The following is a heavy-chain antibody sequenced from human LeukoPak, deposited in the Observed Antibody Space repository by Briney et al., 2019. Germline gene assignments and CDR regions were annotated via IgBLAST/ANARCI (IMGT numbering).Heavy chain of an antibody. V-gene: IGHV4-39*07. J-gene: IGHJ4*02. Sequence: PSETLSLTCTVSGCSISSGSYYWSWIRQPPGKGLEWIGSIYYSGSTYYNPSLKSRVTISVDTSKNQFSLKLSSVTAADTAVYYCARAPGTNYYDSSGYTFDYWGQGTLVTVSS. CDR3: ARAPGTNYYDSSGYTFDY. CDR2: IYYSGST. CDR1: GCSISSGSYY. D-gene: IGHD3-22*01.